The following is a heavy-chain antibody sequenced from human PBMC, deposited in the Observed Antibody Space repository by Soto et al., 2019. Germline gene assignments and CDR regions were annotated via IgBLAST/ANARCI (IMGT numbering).Heavy chain of an antibody. D-gene: IGHD2-2*01. CDR3: ARERYQVISDGMDV. CDR1: GYTFTGYY. V-gene: IGHV1-2*02. J-gene: IGHJ6*02. CDR2: INPQTGGT. Sequence: ASLKVSWKASGYTFTGYYIHWVREAPGQGLEWMGWINPQTGGTSYAQKFQGRVTLSRDTSINTAYLELSRLTFDDAAVYFCARERYQVISDGMDVWGQGTTVTVSS.